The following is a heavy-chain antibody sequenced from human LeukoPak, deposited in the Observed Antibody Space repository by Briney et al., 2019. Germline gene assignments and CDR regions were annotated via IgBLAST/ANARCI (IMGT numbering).Heavy chain of an antibody. J-gene: IGHJ4*02. CDR1: GFTFSNYA. Sequence: PGGSLRLSCAASGFTFSNYALSWVRQPPGKELGWVSSITRSGGSTYYAAPVKGRSTIYSDNSKNTLYLKMNSLQADDTAVYYCARGLRWRDYWGQGTMVTVSS. V-gene: IGHV3-23*01. CDR2: ITRSGGST. CDR3: ARGLRWRDY. D-gene: IGHD4-23*01.